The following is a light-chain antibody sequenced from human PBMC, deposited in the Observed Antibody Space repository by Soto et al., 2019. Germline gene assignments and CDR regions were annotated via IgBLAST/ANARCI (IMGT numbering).Light chain of an antibody. CDR3: QQSYSPPLT. CDR1: QSISSY. J-gene: IGKJ4*01. CDR2: AAS. V-gene: IGKV1-39*01. Sequence: DIQMTQSPSSLSASVGDRVTITCRASQSISSYLNWYQQKPGKAPKLLIYAASSLQSGVPSRFSGSGFGKDFTLTISSLQPEDFATDYCQQSYSPPLTVGGGTKVEIK.